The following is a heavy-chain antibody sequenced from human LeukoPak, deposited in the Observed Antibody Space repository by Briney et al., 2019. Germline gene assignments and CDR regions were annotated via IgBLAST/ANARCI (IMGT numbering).Heavy chain of an antibody. CDR3: VRGVGSSTSCYVRAFDI. CDR1: GFTFSNSW. J-gene: IGHJ3*02. CDR2: IKCDGSEK. V-gene: IGHV3-52*01. D-gene: IGHD2-2*01. Sequence: GESLRLSCAASGFTFSNSWMHWVCQAPEKGLEWVADIKCDGSEKCYVDSVKGRLTISRDNAKNSLYLQVNSLRAEDMTVYYCVRGVGSSTSCYVRAFDIWGQGTMVTVSS.